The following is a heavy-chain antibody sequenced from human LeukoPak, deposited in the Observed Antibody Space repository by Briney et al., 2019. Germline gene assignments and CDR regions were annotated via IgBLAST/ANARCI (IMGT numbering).Heavy chain of an antibody. CDR1: GGSISSYY. Sequence: SETLSLTCTVSGGSISSYYWSWIRQPPGKGLEWIGEINHSGSTNYNPSLKTRVTISVDTSKNQLSLKLSSVTAADTAVYYCARHGLSIAAPGRWFDPWGQGTLVTVSS. CDR2: INHSGST. CDR3: ARHGLSIAAPGRWFDP. J-gene: IGHJ5*02. D-gene: IGHD6-6*01. V-gene: IGHV4-34*01.